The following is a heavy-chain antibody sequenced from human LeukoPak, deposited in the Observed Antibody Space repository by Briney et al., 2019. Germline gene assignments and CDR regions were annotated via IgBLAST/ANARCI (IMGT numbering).Heavy chain of an antibody. V-gene: IGHV3-23*01. CDR3: AKDPNGDYIGAFDI. CDR1: KFNFHTYG. CDR2: ISGSGGST. D-gene: IGHD4-17*01. J-gene: IGHJ3*02. Sequence: GGSLRLSCTTPKFNFHTYGLTWVRQAPGKEQEWVSSISGSGGSTQYAASVQGRFTISRDNSKNTLYLQMNSLRAEDTAVYYCAKDPNGDYIGAFDIWGQGTMVTVSS.